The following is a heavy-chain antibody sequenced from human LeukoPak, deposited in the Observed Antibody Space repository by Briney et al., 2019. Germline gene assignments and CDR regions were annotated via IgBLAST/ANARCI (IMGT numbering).Heavy chain of an antibody. J-gene: IGHJ5*02. V-gene: IGHV4-61*02. Sequence: SETLSLTCTVSGGSISSGSYYWSWIRQPAGKGLEWIGRIYTSGSTNYYPSLKSRVTISVDTSKNQFSLKLSSVTAADTAVYYCARGGRGDTYYYGSGSYFWFDPWGQGTLVTVSS. CDR1: GGSISSGSYY. CDR3: ARGGRGDTYYYGSGSYFWFDP. CDR2: IYTSGST. D-gene: IGHD3-10*01.